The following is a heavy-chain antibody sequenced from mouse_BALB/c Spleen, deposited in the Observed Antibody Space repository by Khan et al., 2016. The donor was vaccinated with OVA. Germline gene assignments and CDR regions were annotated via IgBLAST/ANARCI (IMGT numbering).Heavy chain of an antibody. CDR1: GFTFSTYS. Sequence: EVQLHESVGDVVKPGGSLKLSCAASGFTFSTYSMSWVRQTPHKRLECVATVSTRGHYTYYPDSVKGRFTISRDNAKNTLYLQMSSLKTEDTAMFTYDRTAYYYGGEGFAYWGQGTLVTVSA. CDR3: DRTAYYYGGEGFAY. CDR2: VSTRGHYT. V-gene: IGHV5-6*01. D-gene: IGHD1-1*02. J-gene: IGHJ3*01.